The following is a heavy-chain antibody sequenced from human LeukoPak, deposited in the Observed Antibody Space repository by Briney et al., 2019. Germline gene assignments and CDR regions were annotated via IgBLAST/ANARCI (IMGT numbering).Heavy chain of an antibody. CDR1: GFTFSSYS. CDR3: ARERAITIFGVPAPGGFDP. J-gene: IGHJ5*02. Sequence: GGPLRLSCAASGFTFSSYSMNWVRQAPGKGLEWVSSISSSSSYIYYADSVKGRFTISRDNAKNSLYLQMNSLRAEDTAVYYCARERAITIFGVPAPGGFDPWGQGTLVTVSS. D-gene: IGHD3-3*01. V-gene: IGHV3-21*01. CDR2: ISSSSSYI.